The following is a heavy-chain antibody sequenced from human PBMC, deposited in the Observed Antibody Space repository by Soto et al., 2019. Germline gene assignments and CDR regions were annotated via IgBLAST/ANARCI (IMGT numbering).Heavy chain of an antibody. CDR1: GFTVSNNY. J-gene: IGHJ4*02. D-gene: IGHD5-18*01. CDR2: IYSSGST. Sequence: EVQLVESGGGLIQPGGSLRLSCAASGFTVSNNYMTWVRQAPGKGLEWVSFIYSSGSTYYADSVKGRFTIPSDNFKNTLYLQLNSLRAEDTAVSYCARADSYTQPVFDNWGLGTLVTVSS. CDR3: ARADSYTQPVFDN. V-gene: IGHV3-53*01.